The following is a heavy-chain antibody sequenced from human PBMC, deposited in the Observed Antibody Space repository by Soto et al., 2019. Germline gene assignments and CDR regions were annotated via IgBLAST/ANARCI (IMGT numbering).Heavy chain of an antibody. J-gene: IGHJ5*02. CDR3: ARARYCSGGSCSTNWFDP. D-gene: IGHD2-15*01. CDR1: GGSISSYY. Sequence: SETLSLTCTVSGGSISSYYWSWIRQPPGKGLEWIGYIYYSGSTNYNPSLKSRVTISVDTSKNQFSLKLSSVTAADTAVYYCARARYCSGGSCSTNWFDPWGQGTLVTVSS. V-gene: IGHV4-59*01. CDR2: IYYSGST.